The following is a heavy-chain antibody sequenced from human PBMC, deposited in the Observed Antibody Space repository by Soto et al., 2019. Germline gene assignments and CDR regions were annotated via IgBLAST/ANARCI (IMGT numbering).Heavy chain of an antibody. Sequence: QVQLVQSGAEVKKPGASVKVSCEASGVTLTAYYIHWVRQAPGQGLEWMGWINCNNGATKSAQNFQGRVSMTRDTSISRAYLDLSGLRSGDTALYFCATVQGGGYDSWGQGTLVTVSS. CDR1: GVTLTAYY. CDR2: INCNNGAT. D-gene: IGHD1-26*01. J-gene: IGHJ5*01. CDR3: ATVQGGGYDS. V-gene: IGHV1-2*02.